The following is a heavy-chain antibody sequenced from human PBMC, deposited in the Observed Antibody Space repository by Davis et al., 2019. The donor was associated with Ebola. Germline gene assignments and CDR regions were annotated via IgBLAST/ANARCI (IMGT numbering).Heavy chain of an antibody. CDR1: GFTFSSYW. V-gene: IGHV3-7*03. D-gene: IGHD1-1*01. J-gene: IGHJ4*02. Sequence: GESLKISCAASGFTFSSYWMSWVRQAPGKGLEWVANIKQDGSEKNYVDSVKGRFTISRDNAKNSLFLQMNSLRAEDTAVYYCATTTRASPFDYWGPGTLVTVSA. CDR2: IKQDGSEK. CDR3: ATTTRASPFDY.